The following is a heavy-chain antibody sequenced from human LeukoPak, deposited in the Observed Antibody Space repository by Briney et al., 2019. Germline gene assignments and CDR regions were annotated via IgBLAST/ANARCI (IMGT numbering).Heavy chain of an antibody. D-gene: IGHD3-22*01. CDR2: ISSTSTTI. CDR3: ARGCGLHLSPASSYYDSRCRYFGD. Sequence: PGGSLRLSCAASGFTFSDYSMEWVHQAPGKGLEWISYISSTSTTIYYAGSVKGRFTTSRDNAKNSLYLQMNSLRAEDTAVYYCARGCGLHLSPASSYYDSRCRYFGDWGQGTLVTVSS. CDR1: GFTFSDYS. V-gene: IGHV3-48*04. J-gene: IGHJ4*02.